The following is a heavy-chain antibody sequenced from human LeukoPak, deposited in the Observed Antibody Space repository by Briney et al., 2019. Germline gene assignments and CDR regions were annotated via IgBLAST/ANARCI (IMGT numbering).Heavy chain of an antibody. V-gene: IGHV3-48*02. CDR3: ARANKPLYSGSWYTMGGPWFDP. CDR1: GFTFSSYS. D-gene: IGHD6-13*01. CDR2: ISSSSSTI. Sequence: GGSLRLSCAASGFTFSSYSMNWVRQAPGKGLEWVSYISSSSSTIYYADSVKGRFTISRDNAKNSLYLQMNSLRDEDTAVYYCARANKPLYSGSWYTMGGPWFDPWGQGTLVTVSS. J-gene: IGHJ5*02.